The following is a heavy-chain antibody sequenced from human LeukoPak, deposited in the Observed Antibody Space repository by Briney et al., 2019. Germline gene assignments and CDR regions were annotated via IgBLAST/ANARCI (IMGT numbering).Heavy chain of an antibody. D-gene: IGHD5-18*01. J-gene: IGHJ4*02. Sequence: PGGSLRLSCAASGFTFSTYAMSWVRQAPGKGLEWVSVVSGTGGRTYYADSVKGRFTISRDNSKNTLYLQMNSLRVEDTAVYYCAGLDTAMITSSDYWGQGTLVTVSS. V-gene: IGHV3-23*01. CDR3: AGLDTAMITSSDY. CDR2: VSGTGGRT. CDR1: GFTFSTYA.